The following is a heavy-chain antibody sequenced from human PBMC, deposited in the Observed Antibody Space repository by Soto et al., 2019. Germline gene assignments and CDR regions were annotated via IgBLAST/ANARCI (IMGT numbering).Heavy chain of an antibody. CDR2: ISGSGGRT. CDR3: AKYPDGYSTYNFDY. J-gene: IGHJ4*02. Sequence: HPGGSLRLSCAASGFNFSNYAMSWVRQAPGKGLEWASSISGSGGRTYYADSVKGRFTISRDNFKNTLYLQTNSLRAEDTAVYYCAKYPDGYSTYNFDYWGQGTPVTVSS. CDR1: GFNFSNYA. D-gene: IGHD5-12*01. V-gene: IGHV3-23*01.